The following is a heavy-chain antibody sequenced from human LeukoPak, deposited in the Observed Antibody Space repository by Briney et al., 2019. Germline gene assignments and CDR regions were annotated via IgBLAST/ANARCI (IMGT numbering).Heavy chain of an antibody. J-gene: IGHJ3*02. D-gene: IGHD3-10*01. CDR3: ARWGLGKGDGFDI. CDR1: GFTFSNYW. CDR2: INGDGSRT. Sequence: GGSLRLSCAASGFTFSNYWMHWVRQAPGKGLMWVSRINGDGSRTTYADSVKGRFTISRDNRKNTLYLQMNSLRAEDTAVYYCARWGLGKGDGFDIWGQGTMVTVSS. V-gene: IGHV3-74*01.